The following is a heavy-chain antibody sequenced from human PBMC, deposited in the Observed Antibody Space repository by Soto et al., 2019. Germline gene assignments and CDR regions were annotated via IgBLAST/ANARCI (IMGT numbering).Heavy chain of an antibody. Sequence: EVQLVESGGCLIRPGGSLKLSCAASGFTVGNNYMSWVRQAPGKGLEWVSLIYSTGTTKYADSVKGRFTVSRDNAKNTLYLQMNSLRAEDTAVYYCAKDGRGSGSHYNSFGYWGQGTLVTVSS. V-gene: IGHV3-53*01. D-gene: IGHD3-10*01. CDR3: AKDGRGSGSHYNSFGY. J-gene: IGHJ4*02. CDR2: IYSTGTT. CDR1: GFTVGNNY.